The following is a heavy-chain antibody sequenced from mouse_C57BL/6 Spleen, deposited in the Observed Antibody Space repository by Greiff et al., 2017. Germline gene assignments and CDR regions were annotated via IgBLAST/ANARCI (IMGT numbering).Heavy chain of an antibody. D-gene: IGHD6-2*01. J-gene: IGHJ3*01. CDR2: ISSGGSYT. V-gene: IGHV5-6*01. Sequence: EVKLLESGGDLVKPGGSLKLSCAASGFTFSSYGMSWVRQTPDKRLEWVATISSGGSYTYYPDSVKGRFTISRDNAKNTLYLQMSSLKSADTAMYYCARHSGESPWFAYWGQGTLVTVSA. CDR3: ARHSGESPWFAY. CDR1: GFTFSSYG.